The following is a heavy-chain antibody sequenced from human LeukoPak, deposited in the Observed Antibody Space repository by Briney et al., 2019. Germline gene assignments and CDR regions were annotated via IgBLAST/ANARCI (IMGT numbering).Heavy chain of an antibody. Sequence: GGSLRLSCADSGFTFSSYWMSWVRQAPGKGLEWVANIKQDGSEKYYVDSVKGRFTIFRDNAKNSLYLQMNSLRDEDTAVYYCARDRSDILTGYNDAFDIWGQGTMVTVSS. J-gene: IGHJ3*02. D-gene: IGHD3-9*01. CDR1: GFTFSSYW. CDR2: IKQDGSEK. V-gene: IGHV3-7*01. CDR3: ARDRSDILTGYNDAFDI.